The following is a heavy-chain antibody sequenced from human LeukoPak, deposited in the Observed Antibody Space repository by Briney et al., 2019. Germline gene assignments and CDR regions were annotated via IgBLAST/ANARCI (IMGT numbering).Heavy chain of an antibody. V-gene: IGHV3-66*01. D-gene: IGHD5-12*01. CDR3: AAKGNGYTGTYVFAH. Sequence: GGSLRLSCAASGFSVTSNYMSWVRQAPGKGLEWVSVLYSNGYTKYADSVKGRFSISRDTSENTLSLQMNSLRAEDSAVYYCAAKGNGYTGTYVFAHWGRGTLVTVSS. J-gene: IGHJ4*02. CDR1: GFSVTSNY. CDR2: LYSNGYT.